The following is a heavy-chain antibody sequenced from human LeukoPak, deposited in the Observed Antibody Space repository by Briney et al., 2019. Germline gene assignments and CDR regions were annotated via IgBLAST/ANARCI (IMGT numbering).Heavy chain of an antibody. V-gene: IGHV3-21*01. CDR3: ARGGMVRRVMGAFDI. Sequence: GGSLRPSCAASGFTFSTYAMTWVRQAPGKGLEWVSVISGNGYGTYYAESLRGRFSISRDNAKNSLYLQMNSLRAEDTAVFYCARGGMVRRVMGAFDIWGQGTLVTVSS. CDR1: GFTFSTYA. J-gene: IGHJ3*02. D-gene: IGHD3-10*01. CDR2: ISGNGYGT.